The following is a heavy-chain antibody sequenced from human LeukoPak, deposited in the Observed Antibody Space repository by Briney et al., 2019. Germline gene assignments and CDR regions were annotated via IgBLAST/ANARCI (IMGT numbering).Heavy chain of an antibody. J-gene: IGHJ3*02. CDR2: ISAYNGNT. CDR1: GYTFSSDG. CDR3: ARASGSYCSSTSCNDAFDI. Sequence: ASVKVSCNASGYTFSSDGITWVRQAPGQGLEWMGWISAYNGNTNYAQNLQGRVTMTTDTSTSTAYLELKSLSSDDTAVYYCARASGSYCSSTSCNDAFDIWSQGTMVTVSS. D-gene: IGHD2-2*01. V-gene: IGHV1-18*01.